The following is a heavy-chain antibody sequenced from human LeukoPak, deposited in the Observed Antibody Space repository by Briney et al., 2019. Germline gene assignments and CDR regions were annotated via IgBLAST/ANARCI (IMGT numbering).Heavy chain of an antibody. V-gene: IGHV3-33*01. CDR1: GFTFSNYG. D-gene: IGHD2-2*01. CDR3: SVVPAARDAFDI. CDR2: IFYDGSNK. J-gene: IGHJ3*02. Sequence: GRSLRLSCAASGFTFSNYGMHWVRQAPGKGLEWLAAIFYDGSNKYYADTVKGRFTISRDNSKNTLYLQMNSLRAEDTAVYYCSVVPAARDAFDIWGQGTMVTVSS.